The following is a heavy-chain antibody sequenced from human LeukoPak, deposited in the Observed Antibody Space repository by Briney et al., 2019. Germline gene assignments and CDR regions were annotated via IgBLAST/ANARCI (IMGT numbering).Heavy chain of an antibody. CDR2: ISSSSSYI. CDR3: ARDYGGNGFDY. J-gene: IGHJ4*02. V-gene: IGHV3-21*01. D-gene: IGHD4-23*01. CDR1: GFTFSSYS. Sequence: GGSLRLSCAASGFTFSSYSMNWVRQAPGKGLEWVSSISSSSSYIYYADSVKGRFTISRDNVKNSLYLQMNSLRAEDTAVYYCARDYGGNGFDYWGQGTLVTVSS.